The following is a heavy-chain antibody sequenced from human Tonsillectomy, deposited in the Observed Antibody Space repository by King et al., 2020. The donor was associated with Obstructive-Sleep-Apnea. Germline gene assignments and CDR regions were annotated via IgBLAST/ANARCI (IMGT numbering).Heavy chain of an antibody. CDR3: AKDSVDYGSGSYYFDY. Sequence: VQLVQSGGGLVQPGRSLRLSCAASGFTFDDYAVHWVRQAPGKGLEWVSGISWNSGSIGYADSVKGRFTISRDNAKNSLYLQMNSLRAEDTALYYCAKDSVDYGSGSYYFDYWGQGTLVTVSS. J-gene: IGHJ4*02. CDR1: GFTFDDYA. V-gene: IGHV3-9*01. D-gene: IGHD3-10*01. CDR2: ISWNSGSI.